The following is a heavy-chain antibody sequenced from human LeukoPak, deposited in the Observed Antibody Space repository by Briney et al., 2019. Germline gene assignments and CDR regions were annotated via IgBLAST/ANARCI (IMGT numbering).Heavy chain of an antibody. D-gene: IGHD3-22*01. V-gene: IGHV4-39*01. CDR1: GGSISSSSYY. CDR3: ALAPYYDSSGYYYFDY. CDR2: IYYSGST. J-gene: IGHJ4*02. Sequence: SETLSLTCTVSGGSISSSSYYWGWIRQPPGKGLEWIGSIYYSGSTYYNPSLKSRVTISVDTSKNQFSLKLSSVTAADTAVYYCALAPYYDSSGYYYFDYWGQGTLVTVSS.